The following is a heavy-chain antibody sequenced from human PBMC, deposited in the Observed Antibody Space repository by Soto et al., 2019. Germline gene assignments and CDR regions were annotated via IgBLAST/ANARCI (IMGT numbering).Heavy chain of an antibody. CDR2: INDRGSI. Sequence: QVQLQQWGAGPLRPLKTLSLTCGVSGGSFSGYYWAWIRQSPGKGLEWIGEINDRGSINYNPSLKSRVSISVDTSKNHYSLHLRSVTAADTAVYYCARESHDILTGPPWVWYFDLWGRGTLVTVSS. V-gene: IGHV4-34*01. D-gene: IGHD3-9*01. CDR1: GGSFSGYY. J-gene: IGHJ2*01. CDR3: ARESHDILTGPPWVWYFDL.